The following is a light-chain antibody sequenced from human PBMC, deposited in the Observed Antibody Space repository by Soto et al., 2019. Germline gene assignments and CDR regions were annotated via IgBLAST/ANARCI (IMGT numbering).Light chain of an antibody. CDR3: QQYNKSPPYT. CDR1: QSVSSN. J-gene: IGKJ2*01. Sequence: EIVMTQSPANLSVSPGERATLSCRASQSVSSNLAWYPQKPGQGPRRLIYGASTRVTGIPARISGSWSGTEFTLTISSLQSEDFAVYYWQQYNKSPPYTFGQGTKVEIK. V-gene: IGKV3-15*01. CDR2: GAS.